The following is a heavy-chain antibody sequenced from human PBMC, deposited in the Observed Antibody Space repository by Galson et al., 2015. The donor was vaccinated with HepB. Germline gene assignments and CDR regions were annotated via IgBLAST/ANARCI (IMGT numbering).Heavy chain of an antibody. CDR3: ARDEGSGYYFDY. D-gene: IGHD3-3*01. CDR1: GSSIRGYY. CDR2: ISYSGST. J-gene: IGHJ4*02. Sequence: ETLSLTCTVSGSSIRGYYWSWIRQPPGKGLEWIGYISYSGSTNYNPSLKSRVTISVDTSKNQFSLKLTSVTAADTAVYYCARDEGSGYYFDYWGQGTLVTVSS. V-gene: IGHV4-59*01.